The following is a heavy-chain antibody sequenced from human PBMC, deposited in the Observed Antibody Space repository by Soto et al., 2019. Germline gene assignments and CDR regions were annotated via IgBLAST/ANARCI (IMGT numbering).Heavy chain of an antibody. CDR2: THYSGST. D-gene: IGHD3-22*01. J-gene: IGHJ4*02. Sequence: PSETLSLTCTVSGGSISSYYWSWIRQPPGKGLEWIGYTHYSGSTNYNPSLKSRVTISVDTSKNQFSLKLSSVTAADTAVYYCARDNGREQYYDSSGYWYYFDYWGQGTLVTVSS. V-gene: IGHV4-59*01. CDR3: ARDNGREQYYDSSGYWYYFDY. CDR1: GGSISSYY.